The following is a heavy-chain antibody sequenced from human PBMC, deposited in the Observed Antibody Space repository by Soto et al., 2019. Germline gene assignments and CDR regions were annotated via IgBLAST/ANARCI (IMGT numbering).Heavy chain of an antibody. CDR3: ARDLKLRYLDWPHRQEVIGY. Sequence: QVQLVQSGSELKKPGASVKVSCKASGYTFTSYAMNWVRQAPGQGLEWMGWINTNTGNPTYAQGFTGRFVFSLDTSVSTAYLQICSLKAEDTAVYYCARDLKLRYLDWPHRQEVIGYWGQGTLVTVSS. D-gene: IGHD3-9*01. CDR2: INTNTGNP. CDR1: GYTFTSYA. V-gene: IGHV7-4-1*01. J-gene: IGHJ4*02.